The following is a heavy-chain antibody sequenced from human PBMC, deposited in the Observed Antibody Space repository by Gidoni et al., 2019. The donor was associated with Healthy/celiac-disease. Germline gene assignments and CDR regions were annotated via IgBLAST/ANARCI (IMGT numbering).Heavy chain of an antibody. D-gene: IGHD6-13*01. CDR2: IGVSAANT. Sequence: EVQLLESGGGLVQPGGSLRLSCAASGFTFSSFAMTWVRQGPGKGLEWVSGIGVSAANTYYADSVKGRFTISRDNSKNTLYLQMNSLRAEDTAVYYCAKRSSSWYEDYWGQGTLVTVSS. J-gene: IGHJ4*02. CDR3: AKRSSSWYEDY. CDR1: GFTFSSFA. V-gene: IGHV3-23*01.